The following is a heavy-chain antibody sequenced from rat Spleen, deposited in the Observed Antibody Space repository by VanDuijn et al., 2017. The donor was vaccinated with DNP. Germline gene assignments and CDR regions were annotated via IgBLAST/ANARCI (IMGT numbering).Heavy chain of an antibody. CDR1: GFTFSNYG. J-gene: IGHJ2*01. CDR3: ARRGYSEYYFDY. CDR2: ISTGGSNT. V-gene: IGHV5S13*01. D-gene: IGHD1-1*01. Sequence: EVQLVESGGGLVQPGRSLKLSCAASGFTFSNYGMAWVRQAPTKGLEWVASISTGGSNTYYRDSVKGRFTISRDNTKNTQYLQMYSLRSEDTATYYCARRGYSEYYFDYWGQGVMVTVSS.